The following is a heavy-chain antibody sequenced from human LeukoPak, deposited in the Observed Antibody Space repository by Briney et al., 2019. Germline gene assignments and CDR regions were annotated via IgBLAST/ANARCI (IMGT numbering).Heavy chain of an antibody. CDR1: GFTFSSYW. J-gene: IGHJ5*02. CDR2: IKQDGSEK. V-gene: IGHV3-7*03. Sequence: PGGSLRLSCAASGFTFSSYWMSWVRQAPGKGLEWVANIKQDGSEKYYVDSVKGRFTISRDNAKNSLYLQMNSLRAEDTAVYYCAKEQNTFGGVIVPASWFDPWGQGTLVTVSS. CDR3: AKEQNTFGGVIVPASWFDP. D-gene: IGHD3-16*02.